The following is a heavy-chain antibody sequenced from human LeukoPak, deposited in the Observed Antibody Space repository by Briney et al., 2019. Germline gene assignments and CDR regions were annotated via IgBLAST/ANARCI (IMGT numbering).Heavy chain of an antibody. J-gene: IGHJ6*02. D-gene: IGHD6-19*01. V-gene: IGHV3-23*01. CDR3: AKGAAVAGIYYYYGMDV. CDR1: GFTFSSYA. Sequence: GGSLRLSCAASGFTFSSYAMSWVRQAPGKGLEWVSAISGSGGSTYYADSVKGRFTISRDNSKNTLYLQMNSLRAEDTAVYYCAKGAAVAGIYYYYGMDVWGQGTTVTVSS. CDR2: ISGSGGST.